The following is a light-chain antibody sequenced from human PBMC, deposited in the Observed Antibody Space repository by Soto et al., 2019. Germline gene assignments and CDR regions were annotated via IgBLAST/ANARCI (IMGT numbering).Light chain of an antibody. CDR2: AAS. Sequence: ATQMTQTPSSLSASVGDRVTITCRASQDIRNDLGWYQQKPGKAPKLLIYAASSLQSGVPSRFSGSGSGTDFTLTISSLQPEDFATYYCQQYDNLPQITLGQGTRLEIK. J-gene: IGKJ5*01. CDR3: QQYDNLPQIT. V-gene: IGKV1-6*01. CDR1: QDIRND.